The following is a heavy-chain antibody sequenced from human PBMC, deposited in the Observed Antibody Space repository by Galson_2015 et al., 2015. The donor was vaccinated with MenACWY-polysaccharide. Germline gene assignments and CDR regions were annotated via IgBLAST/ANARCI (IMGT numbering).Heavy chain of an antibody. D-gene: IGHD3-3*01. CDR1: GFTFSSFW. V-gene: IGHV3-7*01. J-gene: IGHJ3*02. CDR3: ARDYGVDDAFEI. CDR2: IKQDGSEK. Sequence: SLRLSCAASGFTFSSFWMSWVRQAPGKGLEWVANIKQDGSEKYHVDSVKGRFTISRDNAKNSLYLQMNSLRAEDTAVYYCARDYGVDDAFEIWGQGTRVIVSS.